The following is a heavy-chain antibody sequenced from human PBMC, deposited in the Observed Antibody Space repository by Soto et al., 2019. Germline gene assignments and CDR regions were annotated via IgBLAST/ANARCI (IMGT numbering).Heavy chain of an antibody. Sequence: SLRLSCAASGFTFSSYAMHWVRQAPGKGLEWVAVISYDGSNKYYADSVKGRFTISRDNSKNTLYLQMNSLRAEDTAVYYCARDALGYCSGGSCHNFDYWGQGTLVTVSS. CDR1: GFTFSSYA. CDR3: ARDALGYCSGGSCHNFDY. V-gene: IGHV3-30-3*01. CDR2: ISYDGSNK. D-gene: IGHD2-15*01. J-gene: IGHJ4*02.